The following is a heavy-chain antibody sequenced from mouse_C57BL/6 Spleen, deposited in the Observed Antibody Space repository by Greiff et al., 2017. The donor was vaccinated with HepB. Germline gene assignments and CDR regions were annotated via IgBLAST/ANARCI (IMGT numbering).Heavy chain of an antibody. V-gene: IGHV1-26*01. CDR1: GYTFTDYY. CDR2: INPNNGGT. D-gene: IGHD6-1*01. J-gene: IGHJ2*01. CDR3: ARSTLYKLYYFDY. Sequence: EVQLQQSGPELVKPGASVKISCKASGYTFTDYYMNWVKQSHGKSLEWIGDINPNNGGTSYNQKFKGKATLTVDKSSSTAYMELRSLTSEDSAVYYCARSTLYKLYYFDYWGQGTTLTVSS.